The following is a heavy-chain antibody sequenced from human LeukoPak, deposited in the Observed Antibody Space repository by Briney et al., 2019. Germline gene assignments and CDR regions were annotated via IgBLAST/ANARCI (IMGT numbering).Heavy chain of an antibody. CDR2: ISYSGST. Sequence: PSETLSLTCTVSGDSITNYYWSWIRQPPGKGLEWIGYISYSGSTNYNPSLKSRVTISVDMSKNQFSLKLSSVTAADTAVYYCASSLGRCSSTSCPEYYFDYWGQGTLVTISS. CDR1: GDSITNYY. V-gene: IGHV4-59*01. D-gene: IGHD2-2*01. CDR3: ASSLGRCSSTSCPEYYFDY. J-gene: IGHJ4*02.